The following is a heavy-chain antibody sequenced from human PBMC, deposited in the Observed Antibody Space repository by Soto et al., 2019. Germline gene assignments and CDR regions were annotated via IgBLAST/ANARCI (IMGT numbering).Heavy chain of an antibody. CDR3: ASQIKIVVVVAATLGAFDI. CDR1: GGSISSSSYY. CDR2: IYYSGST. D-gene: IGHD2-15*01. Sequence: QLQLQESGPGLVKPSETLSLTCTVSGGSISSSSYYWGWIRQPPGKGLEWLGSIYYSGSTYYNPSLKSRVTISVDTSKNQFSLKLSSVTAADTAVYYCASQIKIVVVVAATLGAFDIWGQGTMVTVSS. J-gene: IGHJ3*02. V-gene: IGHV4-39*01.